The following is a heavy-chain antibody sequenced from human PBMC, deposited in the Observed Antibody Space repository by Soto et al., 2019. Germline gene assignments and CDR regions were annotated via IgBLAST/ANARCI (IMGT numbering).Heavy chain of an antibody. V-gene: IGHV4-39*01. Sequence: PSETLSLTCTVSGDSISNTYNFWGWIRQSPGKGLEWIGSIYYNGRTYYSPSLRSRVTMSVDTPKNQFSLRLSSVTAADTALYYCVRPPRRLVGSFDSWGQGTLVTVS. CDR2: IYYNGRT. D-gene: IGHD3-9*01. CDR3: VRPPRRLVGSFDS. J-gene: IGHJ4*02. CDR1: GDSISNTYNF.